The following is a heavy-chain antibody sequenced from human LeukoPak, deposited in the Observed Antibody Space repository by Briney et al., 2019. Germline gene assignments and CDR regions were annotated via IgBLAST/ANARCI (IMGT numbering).Heavy chain of an antibody. J-gene: IGHJ2*01. Sequence: GGSLRLSCAASGFTVSSNHMSWVRQAPGKGLEWVSVIYSGGSTYYADSVKGRFTFSRDNSKNTLYLQMNSLRAEDTAVYYCAKDHLTGDPGWYFDLWGRGALVTVSS. D-gene: IGHD7-27*01. V-gene: IGHV3-53*01. CDR3: AKDHLTGDPGWYFDL. CDR2: IYSGGST. CDR1: GFTVSSNH.